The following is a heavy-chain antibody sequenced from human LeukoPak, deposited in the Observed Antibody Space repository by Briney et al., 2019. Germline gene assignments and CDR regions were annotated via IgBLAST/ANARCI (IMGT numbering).Heavy chain of an antibody. J-gene: IGHJ4*02. V-gene: IGHV4-61*02. D-gene: IGHD5-24*01. CDR2: IFTSGST. CDR3: ARVRDGYNYAFDY. CDR1: GGSISSGSYY. Sequence: MPSQTLSLTCTVSGGSISSGSYYWSWIRQPAGKGLEWIGRIFTSGSTNYNPSLKSRVTISVDTSKNQFSLKLSSVTAADTAVYYCARVRDGYNYAFDYWGQGTLVTVSS.